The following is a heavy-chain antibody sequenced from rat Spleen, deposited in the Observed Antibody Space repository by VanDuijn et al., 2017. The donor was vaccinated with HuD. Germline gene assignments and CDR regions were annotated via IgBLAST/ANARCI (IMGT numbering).Heavy chain of an antibody. CDR3: TRVVILETWDYWYFDF. Sequence: EVQLVESGGGLVQPGRSLKLSCVASGFTFNNYWMTWIRQAPGKGLEWVASITNTGGSTYYPDSVKGRFTISRDNAKSTLYLQMNSLRSEDTATYYCTRVVILETWDYWYFDFWGPGTMVTVSS. CDR1: GFTFNNYW. V-gene: IGHV5-31*01. CDR2: ITNTGGST. J-gene: IGHJ1*01. D-gene: IGHD4-2*01.